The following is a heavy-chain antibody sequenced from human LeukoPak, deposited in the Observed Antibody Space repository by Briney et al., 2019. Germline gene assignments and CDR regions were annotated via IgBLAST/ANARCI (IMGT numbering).Heavy chain of an antibody. Sequence: GGSLRLSCAASGFTFSSYAMSWVRQAPGKGLEWVSAISGSGGSTYYADSVKGRFTISRDNAKNTLYLQMNSLRAEDTAVYYCAREPDDSSGYCFDYWGQGTLVTVSS. CDR1: GFTFSSYA. V-gene: IGHV3-23*01. D-gene: IGHD3-22*01. J-gene: IGHJ4*02. CDR3: AREPDDSSGYCFDY. CDR2: ISGSGGST.